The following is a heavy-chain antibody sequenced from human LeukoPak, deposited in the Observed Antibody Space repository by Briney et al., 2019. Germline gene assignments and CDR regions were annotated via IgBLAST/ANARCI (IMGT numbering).Heavy chain of an antibody. Sequence: SETLSLTCAVYGGSFSGYYWSWIRQPPGKGLEWIGEINHSGSTNYNPSLKSRVTISVDTSKNQFSLKLSSVTAADTAVYYCARGRGGQQRGYYYYYMDVWGKGTTVTVSS. J-gene: IGHJ6*03. CDR1: GGSFSGYY. D-gene: IGHD6-13*01. V-gene: IGHV4-34*01. CDR2: INHSGST. CDR3: ARGRGGQQRGYYYYYMDV.